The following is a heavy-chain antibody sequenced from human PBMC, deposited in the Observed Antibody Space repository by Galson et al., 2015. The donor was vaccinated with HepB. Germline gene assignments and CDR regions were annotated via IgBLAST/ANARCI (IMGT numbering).Heavy chain of an antibody. CDR3: ARGSWDGDYLGVNDY. V-gene: IGHV3-48*03. CDR2: ISNSGSIK. J-gene: IGHJ4*02. D-gene: IGHD4-17*01. CDR1: GFTFRRHE. Sequence: SLRLSCAASGFTFRRHEMNWVRQAPGKGLEWVSYISNSGSIKYYADSVKGRFTISRDNAKGSLYLQMNSLRAEDTALYYCARGSWDGDYLGVNDYWGQGTLSPSPQ.